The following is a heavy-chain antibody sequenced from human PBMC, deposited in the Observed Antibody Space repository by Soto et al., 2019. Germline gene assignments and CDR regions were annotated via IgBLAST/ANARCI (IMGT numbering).Heavy chain of an antibody. Sequence: QVQLQESGPGLVKPSETLSLTCTVSGGSTRNYFWSWIRQPPGKGLEWIGCIYYSGTTNYHSSLKRRVTISLDTSKNQFSLRLRSVTAADTAVYYCARYVNPYDTAVWFDPWGQGTLVTVSS. V-gene: IGHV4-59*01. CDR1: GGSTRNYF. CDR2: IYYSGTT. CDR3: ARYVNPYDTAVWFDP. J-gene: IGHJ5*02. D-gene: IGHD3-9*01.